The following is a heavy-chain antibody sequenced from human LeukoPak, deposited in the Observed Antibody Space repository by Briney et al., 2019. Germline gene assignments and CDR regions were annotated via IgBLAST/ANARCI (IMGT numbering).Heavy chain of an antibody. D-gene: IGHD3-9*01. CDR2: LSPDWSKI. CDR1: GFTFTTFV. Sequence: GGSLRLSCATSGFTFTTFVMHGVRQAPGKGLQWVTVLSPDWSKIYYADSVKGQFTISRDTSKSILYLQMNSLRPDDTAVYFCARATSPSISGALKFWGQGTLVTVSS. CDR3: ARATSPSISGALKF. J-gene: IGHJ4*02. V-gene: IGHV3-30-3*01.